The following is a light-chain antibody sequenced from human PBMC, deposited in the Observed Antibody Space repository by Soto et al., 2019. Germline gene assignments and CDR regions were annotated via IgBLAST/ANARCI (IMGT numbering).Light chain of an antibody. J-gene: IGLJ1*01. V-gene: IGLV2-14*01. CDR3: SSYIDIGTLYL. CDR2: EVS. Sequence: QSVLTQPASVSGSPGQSITISCTGTTSDVGGYNFVSWYQQNPGKAPKLMIYEVSNRPSGVSNRFSGSKSGNTASLTISGLQAEDEADYYCSSYIDIGTLYLFGTGTKVTVL. CDR1: TSDVGGYNF.